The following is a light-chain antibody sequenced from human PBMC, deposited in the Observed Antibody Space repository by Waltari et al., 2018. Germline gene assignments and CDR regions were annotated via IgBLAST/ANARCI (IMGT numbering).Light chain of an antibody. CDR2: KDT. Sequence: SYDLTQPPSVSVSPGQTARITCSGDALPRLFSYWYQQKPGQAPVLLIYKDTQRPSGIPERFSATSEVTTVTLTITGVQAEDEADEDCQLADTNFATHVLVGAGTPLTVL. J-gene: IGLJ2*01. CDR3: QLADTNFATHVL. CDR1: ALPRLF. V-gene: IGLV3-25*03.